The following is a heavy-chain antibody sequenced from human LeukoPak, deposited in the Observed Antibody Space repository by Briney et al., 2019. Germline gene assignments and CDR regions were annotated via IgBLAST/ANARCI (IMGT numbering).Heavy chain of an antibody. J-gene: IGHJ3*02. Sequence: GASVKVSCKASGYPFSTYTLNWVRQAPGQGLEWMGWINPNSGGTNYAQKFQGRVTMTRDTSISTAYMELSRLRSDDTAVYYCARGSEWSGYSIMNAFDIWGQGTMVTVSS. D-gene: IGHD3-3*01. CDR3: ARGSEWSGYSIMNAFDI. CDR2: INPNSGGT. CDR1: GYPFSTYT. V-gene: IGHV1-2*02.